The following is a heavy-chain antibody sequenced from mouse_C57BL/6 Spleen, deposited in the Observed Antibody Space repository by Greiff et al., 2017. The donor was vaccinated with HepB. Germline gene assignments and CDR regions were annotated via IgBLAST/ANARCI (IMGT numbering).Heavy chain of an antibody. V-gene: IGHV1-52*01. J-gene: IGHJ3*01. Sequence: VQLQQPGAELVRPGSSVKLSCKASGYTFTSYWMHWVKQRPIQGLEWIGNIDPSDSETHYNQKFKDKATLTVDKSSSTAYMQLSSLTSEDSAVYYCARYDSNYPWFAYWGQGTLVTVSA. D-gene: IGHD2-5*01. CDR1: GYTFTSYW. CDR2: IDPSDSET. CDR3: ARYDSNYPWFAY.